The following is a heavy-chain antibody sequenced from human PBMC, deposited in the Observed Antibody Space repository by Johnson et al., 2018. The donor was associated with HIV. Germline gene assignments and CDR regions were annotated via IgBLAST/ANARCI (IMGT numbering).Heavy chain of an antibody. CDR1: GISVTRNY. Sequence: VHLVESGGGLVQPGGSLRLSCAGSGISVTRNYMSWVRQAPGKGLEWVSLIYSGGSPYYADSVKGRFTISRDNSKNSLYLQMNSLTAEDTALYYCARESLLITPRRDDAFDIWGQGTMVTVSS. CDR2: IYSGGSP. J-gene: IGHJ3*02. D-gene: IGHD6-6*01. V-gene: IGHV3-66*01. CDR3: ARESLLITPRRDDAFDI.